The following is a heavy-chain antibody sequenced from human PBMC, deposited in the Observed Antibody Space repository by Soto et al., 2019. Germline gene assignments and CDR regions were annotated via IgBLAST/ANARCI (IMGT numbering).Heavy chain of an antibody. Sequence: QVQLVESGGGVVQPGRSLRLSCAASGFTFSTYGMHWVRQAPGKGLEWVAVIWFDGSNKYYADSVKGRFTISRDNSNNTLFLQMNSLRAADTAVYYCAKDQLGGCDYYYCYYGMDVWGQGTTVTVSS. CDR1: GFTFSTYG. CDR2: IWFDGSNK. CDR3: AKDQLGGCDYYYCYYGMDV. D-gene: IGHD6-19*01. V-gene: IGHV3-33*06. J-gene: IGHJ6*02.